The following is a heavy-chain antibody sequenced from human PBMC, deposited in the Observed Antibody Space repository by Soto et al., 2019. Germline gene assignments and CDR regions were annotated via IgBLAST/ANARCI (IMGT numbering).Heavy chain of an antibody. D-gene: IGHD7-27*01. CDR1: GDSVSNLDYF. CDR3: ARGRYCLTGRCFPNWFDS. Sequence: SETLSLTCSVSGDSVSNLDYFWAWIRQPPGQALEYIGYIYKSATTYYNPSFESRVAISVDTSKSQFSLNVTSVTAADTAVYFCARGRYCLTGRCFPNWFDSWGQGALVTVSS. J-gene: IGHJ5*01. CDR2: IYKSATT. V-gene: IGHV4-30-4*01.